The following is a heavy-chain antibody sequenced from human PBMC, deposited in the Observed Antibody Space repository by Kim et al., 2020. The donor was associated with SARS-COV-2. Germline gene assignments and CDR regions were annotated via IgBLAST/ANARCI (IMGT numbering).Heavy chain of an antibody. CDR1: GFTFSSYA. V-gene: IGHV3-30*04. J-gene: IGHJ4*02. CDR2: ISYDGSNK. Sequence: GGSLRLSCAASGFTFSSYAMHWVRQAPGKGLEWVAVISYDGSNKYYADSVKGRFTISRDNSKNTLYLQMNSLRAEDTAVYYCARDGYGYSLDYWGQGTLVTVSS. D-gene: IGHD5-18*01. CDR3: ARDGYGYSLDY.